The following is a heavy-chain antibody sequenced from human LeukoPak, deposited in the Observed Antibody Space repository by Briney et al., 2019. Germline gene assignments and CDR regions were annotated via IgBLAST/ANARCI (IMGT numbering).Heavy chain of an antibody. CDR1: GYTFTNYH. D-gene: IGHD6-25*01. V-gene: IGHV1-8*03. J-gene: IGHJ4*02. CDR2: MNPNNGDS. Sequence: ASVKVSCKASGYTFTNYHINWVRQATGQGLEWMGWMNPNNGDSGYAQKFQGRVTITRETSIRTSYMELRSLRSDDTAVYFCARTTSFTASGYDYWGQGTLVTVSS. CDR3: ARTTSFTASGYDY.